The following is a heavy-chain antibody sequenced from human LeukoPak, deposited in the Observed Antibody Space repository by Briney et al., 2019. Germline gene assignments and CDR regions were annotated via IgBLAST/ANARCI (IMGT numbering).Heavy chain of an antibody. D-gene: IGHD3-3*01. Sequence: ASVKVSCRASGYTFTSYYMHWVRQAPGQGLEWMGIINPSGGSTSYAQKFQGRVTMTRDTSTSTVYIELSSLRSEDTAVYYCARDQDPYYDFWSGYFYGMDVWGQGTTVTVSS. J-gene: IGHJ6*02. CDR1: GYTFTSYY. CDR2: INPSGGST. V-gene: IGHV1-46*01. CDR3: ARDQDPYYDFWSGYFYGMDV.